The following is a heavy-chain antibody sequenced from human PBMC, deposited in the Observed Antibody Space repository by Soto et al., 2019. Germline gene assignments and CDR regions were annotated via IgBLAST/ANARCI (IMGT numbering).Heavy chain of an antibody. J-gene: IGHJ4*02. Sequence: ASVKVSCKASGGTFSSYAISWVRQAPGQGLEWMGWINPNSGGTNYAQKFQGWVTMTRDTSISTAYMELSRLRSDDTAVYYCARSGLRFLEWLLLYWGQGTLVTVSS. D-gene: IGHD3-3*01. V-gene: IGHV1-2*04. CDR3: ARSGLRFLEWLLLY. CDR2: INPNSGGT. CDR1: GGTFSSYA.